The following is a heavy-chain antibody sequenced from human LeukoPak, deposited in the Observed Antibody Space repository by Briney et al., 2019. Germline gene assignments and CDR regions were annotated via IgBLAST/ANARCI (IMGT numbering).Heavy chain of an antibody. CDR2: ISSSGSTI. CDR3: ARDRRVVTYYYFDN. Sequence: GGSMRLSCAASGFTFSSYEMNWVRQAPGKWLEWVSYISSSGSTIYYADSVKGRFTISRDNAKNSLYLQMNSLRAEDTAVYYCARDRRVVTYYYFDNWGQGTLVTVSS. D-gene: IGHD2-21*02. J-gene: IGHJ4*02. V-gene: IGHV3-48*03. CDR1: GFTFSSYE.